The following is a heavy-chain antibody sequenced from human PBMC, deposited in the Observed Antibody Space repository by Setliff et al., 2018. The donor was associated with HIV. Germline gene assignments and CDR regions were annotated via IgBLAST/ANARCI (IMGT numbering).Heavy chain of an antibody. CDR3: ARDVLDLVISVYGF. V-gene: IGHV4-34*01. Sequence: PSETLSLTCAVYGGSFSDNYWSWIRQSPGKGLEWIGEINHSGRTKYSPSLRSRVSISVDTSKNQFSLKLNSVTAADTAVYYCARDVLDLVISVYGFWGQGIPVTVSS. CDR2: INHSGRT. D-gene: IGHD3-22*01. CDR1: GGSFSDNY. J-gene: IGHJ4*02.